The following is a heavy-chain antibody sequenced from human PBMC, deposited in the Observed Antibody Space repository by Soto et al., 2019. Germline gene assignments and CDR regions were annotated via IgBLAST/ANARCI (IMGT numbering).Heavy chain of an antibody. CDR3: ARDGAYCGGGSCYSSRYYYYMEV. D-gene: IGHD2-15*01. Sequence: QVQLVESGGGLVKPGGSLRLSCAASGFTFSDYYMSWIRQAPGKGLEWVSYISPSGNTVYFADSVRGRFTSSRDNAKSSLYLQMNSLRADDTAVYYCARDGAYCGGGSCYSSRYYYYMEVWGKGTMVTVSS. J-gene: IGHJ6*03. V-gene: IGHV3-11*01. CDR2: ISPSGNTV. CDR1: GFTFSDYY.